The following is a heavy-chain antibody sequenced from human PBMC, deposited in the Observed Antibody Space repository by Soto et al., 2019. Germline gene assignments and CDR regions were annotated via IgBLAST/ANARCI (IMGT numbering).Heavy chain of an antibody. Sequence: VKVSCKASGGTFSSYAISWVRQAPGQGLEWMGGIIPIFGTANYAQKFQGRVTITADKSTSTAYMELSSLRSEDTAVYYCARGYYDILTGPYYFDYWGQGTLVTVSS. CDR1: GGTFSSYA. D-gene: IGHD3-9*01. J-gene: IGHJ4*02. V-gene: IGHV1-69*13. CDR3: ARGYYDILTGPYYFDY. CDR2: IIPIFGTA.